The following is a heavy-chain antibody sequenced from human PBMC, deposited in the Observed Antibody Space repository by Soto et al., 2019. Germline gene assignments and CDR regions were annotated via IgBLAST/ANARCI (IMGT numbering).Heavy chain of an antibody. CDR2: IYYSGST. J-gene: IGHJ4*02. Sequence: PSETLSLTCTVSGGSISSYYWSWIRQPPGKGLEWIGYIYYSGSTNYNPSLKSRVTISVDTSKNQFSLKLSSVTAADTAVYYCARDRNTARGSYFDYWGQGTLVTVSS. CDR1: GGSISSYY. V-gene: IGHV4-59*01. D-gene: IGHD5-18*01. CDR3: ARDRNTARGSYFDY.